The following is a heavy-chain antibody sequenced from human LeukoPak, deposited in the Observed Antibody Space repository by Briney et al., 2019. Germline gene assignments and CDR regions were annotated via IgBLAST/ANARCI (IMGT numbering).Heavy chain of an antibody. CDR1: GGSFSGYY. J-gene: IGHJ6*03. CDR3: AREGRISRNYYYYMDV. D-gene: IGHD2/OR15-2a*01. V-gene: IGHV4-34*01. CDR2: INHSGST. Sequence: SETLSLTCAVYGGSFSGYYWRWIRQPPGKGLEWIGEINHSGSTNYNPSLKSRVTISVDTSKNQFSLKLSSVTAADTAVYYCAREGRISRNYYYYMDVWGKGTTVTVSS.